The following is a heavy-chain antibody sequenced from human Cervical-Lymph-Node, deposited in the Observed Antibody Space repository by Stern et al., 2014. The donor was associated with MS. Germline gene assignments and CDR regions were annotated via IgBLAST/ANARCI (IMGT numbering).Heavy chain of an antibody. V-gene: IGHV3-9*01. D-gene: IGHD6-25*01. CDR1: GFTFEDYG. CDR2: ISWNSRSI. Sequence: QLVESGGGLVQPGRSLRLSCAASGFTFEDYGLHWVRQAPGRGLEWVSGISWNSRSIVYADSVKDRFIISRDNAKNSLYLQMNSLRPEDTAFYYCLRGRRLSQADNWFDSWGQGVLVTVSS. J-gene: IGHJ5*01. CDR3: LRGRRLSQADNWFDS.